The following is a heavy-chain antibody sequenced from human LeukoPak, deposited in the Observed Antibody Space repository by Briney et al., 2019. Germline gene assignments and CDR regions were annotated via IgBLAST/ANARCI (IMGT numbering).Heavy chain of an antibody. Sequence: GGSLRLSCAASGFTFSSYSMNWVRQAPGKGLEWVSYISSSSSTIYYADSVKGRFTISRDNAKNSLYLQMNSLRAEDTAVYYCARGYSSSWYESYFDYWGRGTLVTVSS. V-gene: IGHV3-48*04. D-gene: IGHD6-13*01. CDR1: GFTFSSYS. CDR3: ARGYSSSWYESYFDY. J-gene: IGHJ4*02. CDR2: ISSSSSTI.